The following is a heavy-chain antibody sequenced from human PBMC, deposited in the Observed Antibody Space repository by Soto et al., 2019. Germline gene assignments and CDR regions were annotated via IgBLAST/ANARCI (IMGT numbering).Heavy chain of an antibody. CDR1: GFTFSSYG. CDR2: IWYDGSNK. D-gene: IGHD6-19*01. J-gene: IGHJ4*02. V-gene: IGHV3-33*01. CDR3: ARDEGDSGWFYFDY. Sequence: QVQLVESGGGVVQPGRSLRLSCAASGFTFSSYGMHWVRQAPGKGLEWVAVIWYDGSNKYYADSVKGRFTISRDNSRTTLYLQMNSLRAEDTAVYYCARDEGDSGWFYFDYWGQGTLVTVSS.